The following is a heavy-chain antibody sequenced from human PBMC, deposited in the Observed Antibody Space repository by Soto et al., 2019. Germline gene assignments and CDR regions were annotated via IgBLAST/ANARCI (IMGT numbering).Heavy chain of an antibody. Sequence: EVQLLESGGGLVQPGGSLRLSCAASGFTFTTYAMSWVRQAPGKGLEWVSAISGSGGSTYYTDSVKGRFTISRDNSKNTLYLQMNRLRAEDTAVYYCSKNWDTTFSSSSHWGQGTQVTVSS. CDR3: SKNWDTTFSSSSH. D-gene: IGHD6-6*01. CDR1: GFTFTTYA. V-gene: IGHV3-23*01. CDR2: ISGSGGST. J-gene: IGHJ4*02.